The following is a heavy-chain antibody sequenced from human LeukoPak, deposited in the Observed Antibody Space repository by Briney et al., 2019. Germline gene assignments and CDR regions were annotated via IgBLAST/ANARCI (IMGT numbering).Heavy chain of an antibody. CDR2: ISAYNGDT. J-gene: IGHJ4*02. D-gene: IGHD6-13*01. V-gene: IGHV1-18*01. CDR3: ARDLIAAAGYLDY. Sequence: ASVKVSCETSGYTFSDFGMSWVRQAPGQGLEWMGWISAYNGDTNYAHNLQGRVTMTTDTSTSTAYMELRSLRSDDTAVYYCARDLIAAAGYLDYWGQGTLVTVSS. CDR1: GYTFSDFG.